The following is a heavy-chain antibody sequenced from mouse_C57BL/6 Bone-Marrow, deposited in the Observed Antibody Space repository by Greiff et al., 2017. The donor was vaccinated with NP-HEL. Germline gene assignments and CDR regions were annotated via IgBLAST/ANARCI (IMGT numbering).Heavy chain of an antibody. J-gene: IGHJ3*01. Sequence: VQLQQSGAELAKPGASVKLSCKASGYTFTSYWMHWVKQRPGQGLEWIGYINPSSGYTKYNQKFKDKATFTADKSSSTAYMQLSSLTYEDSAVYYCARWGGWDWFAYWGQGTLVTVSA. V-gene: IGHV1-7*01. CDR2: INPSSGYT. CDR1: GYTFTSYW. D-gene: IGHD3-3*01. CDR3: ARWGGWDWFAY.